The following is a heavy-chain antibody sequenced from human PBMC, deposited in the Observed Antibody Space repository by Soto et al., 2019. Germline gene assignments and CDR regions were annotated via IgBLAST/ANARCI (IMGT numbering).Heavy chain of an antibody. CDR3: ARGFCVNGVSLPNYYYGMDV. CDR2: IIPIFGTS. V-gene: IGHV1-69*06. Sequence: QVQLVQSGAEVKKPGSSVKVSCRASGGTFNSYAFNWVRQAPGQGLEWMGVIIPIFGTSNSAQNFQGRFTITADIPTNTIYMELSSLRSDDTAVYYCARGFCVNGVSLPNYYYGMDVWGQGTTVTVSS. J-gene: IGHJ6*02. CDR1: GGTFNSYA. D-gene: IGHD2-8*01.